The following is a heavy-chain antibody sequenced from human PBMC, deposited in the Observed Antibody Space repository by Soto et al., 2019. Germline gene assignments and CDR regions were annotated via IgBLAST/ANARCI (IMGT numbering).Heavy chain of an antibody. CDR3: ATGGYSYGWGY. CDR2: INSAGSAS. D-gene: IGHD5-18*01. J-gene: IGHJ4*02. V-gene: IGHV3-74*02. CDR1: GFTFSSYW. Sequence: VQLVESGGGVVQPGRSLRLSCAASGFTFSSYWMHWVRQVPGKGPVWVSRINSAGSASSYVDFVKGRFTVSRDNAKNTLYLEMNSLSAEDTAVYYCATGGYSYGWGYWGQGTLVTVSS.